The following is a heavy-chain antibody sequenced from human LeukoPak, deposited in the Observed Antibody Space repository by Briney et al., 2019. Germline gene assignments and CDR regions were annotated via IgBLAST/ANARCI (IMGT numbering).Heavy chain of an antibody. CDR2: FDPEDGET. Sequence: ASVKVSCKVSGYTLTELSMHWVRQAPGKGLEWMGGFDPEDGETIYAQKFQGRVTMTEDTSTDTAYMELSSLRSEDTAVYYCATAPWYANWFDPWGQGTLVTASS. D-gene: IGHD2-15*01. V-gene: IGHV1-24*01. J-gene: IGHJ5*02. CDR3: ATAPWYANWFDP. CDR1: GYTLTELS.